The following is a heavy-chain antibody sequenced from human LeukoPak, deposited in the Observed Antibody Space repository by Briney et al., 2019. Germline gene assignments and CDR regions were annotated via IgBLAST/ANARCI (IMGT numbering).Heavy chain of an antibody. J-gene: IGHJ1*01. D-gene: IGHD6-13*01. V-gene: IGHV1-46*01. CDR1: GYTFTSYY. Sequence: ASVKVSCKASGYTFTSYYMHWVRQAPGQGLEWMGIINPSGGSTSYARKFQGRVTMTRDTSTSTVYMELSSLRSEDTAVYYCASVDTAAGTPFGHWGQGTLVTVSS. CDR3: ASVDTAAGTPFGH. CDR2: INPSGGST.